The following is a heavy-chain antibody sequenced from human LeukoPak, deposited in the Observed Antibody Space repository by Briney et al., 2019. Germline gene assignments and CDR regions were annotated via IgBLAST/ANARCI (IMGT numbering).Heavy chain of an antibody. D-gene: IGHD2/OR15-2a*01. CDR1: GFNFNRYW. J-gene: IGHJ4*02. CDR3: ARGRGTIYMFDY. CDR2: INSDGSST. Sequence: GGSLRLSCAASGFNFNRYWMNWVRQVPGKGLVWVSRINSDGSSTTYADSVKGRFTISRDNARNTLYLQMNSLRAEDTAVYYCARGRGTIYMFDYWGQGTLVTVSS. V-gene: IGHV3-74*01.